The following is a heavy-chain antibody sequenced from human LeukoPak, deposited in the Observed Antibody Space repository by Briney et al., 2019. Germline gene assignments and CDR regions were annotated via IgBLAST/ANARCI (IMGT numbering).Heavy chain of an antibody. CDR2: ISGSGGST. V-gene: IGHV3-23*01. CDR3: TTRSRIAAAGTHVY. CDR1: GFTFSSYA. D-gene: IGHD6-13*01. Sequence: GGSLRLSCAASGFTFSSYAMSWVRQAPGKGLEWVSAISGSGGSTYYADSVKGRFTISRDNSKNTLYLQMNSLKTEDTAVYYCTTRSRIAAAGTHVYWGQGALVTVSS. J-gene: IGHJ4*02.